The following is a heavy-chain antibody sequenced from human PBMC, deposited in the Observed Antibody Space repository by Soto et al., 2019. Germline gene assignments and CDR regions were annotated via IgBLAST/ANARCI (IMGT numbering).Heavy chain of an antibody. J-gene: IGHJ6*02. CDR3: ARLSYSPHNYYNGLDA. D-gene: IGHD3-10*01. Sequence: EVQVVQSGAEVKKPGESLKISCQGSGYSFTSYWISWVRQMPGKGLEWMGIIYGDDSDIRYSPSFQGQVTISADKSSSTAYLQWSSLKASDTGIYYWARLSYSPHNYYNGLDAWGQGTTVTVSS. V-gene: IGHV5-51*01. CDR2: IYGDDSDI. CDR1: GYSFTSYW.